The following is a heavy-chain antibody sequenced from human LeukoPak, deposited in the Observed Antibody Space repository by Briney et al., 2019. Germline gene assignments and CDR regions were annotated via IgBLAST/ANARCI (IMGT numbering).Heavy chain of an antibody. CDR1: GYTFTGYY. J-gene: IGHJ5*02. Sequence: ASVKVSCKASGYTFTGYYMHWVRQAPGQGLEWMGWINPNSGGTNYAQKFQGRVTMTRDTSISTVYMELRWLRYDDTAAYYCARGPLEYCSGGTCYSGRNWFDPWGQGTLVTVSS. CDR3: ARGPLEYCSGGTCYSGRNWFDP. V-gene: IGHV1-2*02. CDR2: INPNSGGT. D-gene: IGHD2-15*01.